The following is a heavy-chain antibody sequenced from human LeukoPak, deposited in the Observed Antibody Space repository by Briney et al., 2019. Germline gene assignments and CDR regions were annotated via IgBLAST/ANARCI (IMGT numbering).Heavy chain of an antibody. CDR1: GYTFTSYA. D-gene: IGHD5-18*01. J-gene: IGHJ4*02. CDR3: AREGQRIQLWPFDY. CDR2: INTNTGNP. Sequence: GASVKVSCKASGYTFTSYAMNWVRQAPGQGLEWMGWINTNTGNPTYAQGFPGRFVFSLDTSVSTAYLQISSLKAEDTAVYYCAREGQRIQLWPFDYWGQGTLVTVSS. V-gene: IGHV7-4-1*02.